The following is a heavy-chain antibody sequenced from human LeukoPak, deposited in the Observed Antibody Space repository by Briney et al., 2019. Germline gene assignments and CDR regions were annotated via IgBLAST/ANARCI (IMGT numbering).Heavy chain of an antibody. CDR2: INHSGST. Sequence: PSETLSLTCAVSGGSFSGYYWSWIRQPLGKGLEWIGEINHSGSTNYNPSLKSRVTISVDTSKNQFSLKLSSVTAADTAVYYCASRRWLSSWFDPWGQGTLVTVSS. V-gene: IGHV4-34*01. CDR1: GGSFSGYY. CDR3: ASRRWLSSWFDP. D-gene: IGHD5-24*01. J-gene: IGHJ5*02.